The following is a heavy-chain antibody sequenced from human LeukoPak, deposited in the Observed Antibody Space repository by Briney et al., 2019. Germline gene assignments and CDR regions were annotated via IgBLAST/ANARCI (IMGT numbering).Heavy chain of an antibody. J-gene: IGHJ6*03. D-gene: IGHD4-17*01. Sequence: GGSLRLSCAASGFTFSSYSMNWVRQTPGKGLEWVSSITRDTIYTFYADSVKGRFTISRDNAKNSLSLQMNSLRAEDTAVYYCARDPYNGYYGDDYYYYMDVWGKGTTVTISS. V-gene: IGHV3-21*01. CDR1: GFTFSSYS. CDR3: ARDPYNGYYGDDYYYYMDV. CDR2: ITRDTIYT.